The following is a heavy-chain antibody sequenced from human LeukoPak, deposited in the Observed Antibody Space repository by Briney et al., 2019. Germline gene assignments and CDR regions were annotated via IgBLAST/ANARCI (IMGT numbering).Heavy chain of an antibody. Sequence: SQTLSLTCAIPGDSVSSNSATWNWIRQSPSRGLEWLGRTYYRSKWYNEYAPSVKGRIAFNPDTSKNQFSLQLDSVTPEDTAVYYCARALPRYFDYWGQGTLVAVSS. CDR3: ARALPRYFDY. J-gene: IGHJ4*02. CDR1: GDSVSSNSAT. V-gene: IGHV6-1*01. D-gene: IGHD2-21*02. CDR2: TYYRSKWYN.